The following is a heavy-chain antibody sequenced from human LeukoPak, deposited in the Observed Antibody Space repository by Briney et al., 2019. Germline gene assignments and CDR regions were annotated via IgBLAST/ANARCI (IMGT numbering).Heavy chain of an antibody. CDR1: GFTFTTYW. CDR2: INTDGRVT. V-gene: IGHV3-74*03. Sequence: GGSLILSCAASGFTFTTYWMHWVRQVPGKGLVWVARINTDGRVTTYADSVKGRFTVSRDNAENTLYLQMNDLRPEDTAIYYCIRETHAGLYLEYWGQGTLATVTS. J-gene: IGHJ4*02. D-gene: IGHD2-8*01. CDR3: IRETHAGLYLEY.